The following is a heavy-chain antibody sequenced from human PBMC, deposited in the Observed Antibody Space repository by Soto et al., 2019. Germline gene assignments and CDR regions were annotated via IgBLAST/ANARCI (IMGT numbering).Heavy chain of an antibody. J-gene: IGHJ4*02. CDR3: ARHGGSYSFDY. V-gene: IGHV4-39*01. CDR2: IYYSGST. CDR1: GVSISSSSYY. D-gene: IGHD1-26*01. Sequence: SETLSLTCTVSGVSISSSSYYWGWIRQPPGKGLEWIGSIYYSGSTYYNPSLKSRVTISVDTSKNQFSLKLSSVTAADTAVYYCARHGGSYSFDYWGQGTLVTVSS.